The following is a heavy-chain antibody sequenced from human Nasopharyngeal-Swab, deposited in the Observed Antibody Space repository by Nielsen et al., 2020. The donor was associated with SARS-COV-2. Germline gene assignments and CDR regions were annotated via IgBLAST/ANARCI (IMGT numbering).Heavy chain of an antibody. D-gene: IGHD5-12*01. V-gene: IGHV3-21*01. CDR2: ISSGSSYI. J-gene: IGHJ3*02. CDR3: ARVSGYSGYDAFDI. Sequence: GESLKISCTASGFTFSSYSMNWVRQASGKGLEWVSFISSGSSYIYYADSLKGRFTISRDNAKKSLCLQMNSLRAEDTAVYYCARVSGYSGYDAFDIWGQGTMVTVSS. CDR1: GFTFSSYS.